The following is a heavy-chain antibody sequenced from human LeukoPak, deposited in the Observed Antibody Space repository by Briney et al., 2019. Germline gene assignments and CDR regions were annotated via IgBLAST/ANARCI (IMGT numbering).Heavy chain of an antibody. CDR2: IYPGDSDT. V-gene: IGHV5-51*01. CDR1: GYRFDKYW. J-gene: IGHJ6*03. Sequence: GESLKISCKGSGYRFDKYWIGWVRQMPEKGLEWMGIIYPGDSDTRYSPSFQGQVTISADKSITTAYLKWSSLKASDTAIYYCARQGAAGKYYYYHMDVWGKGTTVTVSS. CDR3: ARQGAAGKYYYYHMDV. D-gene: IGHD6-13*01.